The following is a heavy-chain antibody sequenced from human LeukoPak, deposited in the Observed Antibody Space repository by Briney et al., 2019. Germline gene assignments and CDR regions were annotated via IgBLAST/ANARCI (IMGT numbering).Heavy chain of an antibody. V-gene: IGHV3-30-3*01. CDR1: GFSFNRYA. Sequence: PGRALTLSCAASGFSFNRYAMHWVRQAPGKELEWVAVVSYLGNDKYYADSVKGRFTISIDNSNNTVYLEINNLKSDDTGVYYGARPLEKYLIPYFDFWGPGTLVTVSS. CDR2: VSYLGNDK. CDR3: ARPLEKYLIPYFDF. D-gene: IGHD3-3*01. J-gene: IGHJ4*02.